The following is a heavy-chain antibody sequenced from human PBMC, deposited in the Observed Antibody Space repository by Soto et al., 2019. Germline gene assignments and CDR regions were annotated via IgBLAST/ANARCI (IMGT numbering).Heavy chain of an antibody. CDR1: GVSISSGDYY. CDR3: ARAALGITIFGVVTSPRYYFDY. J-gene: IGHJ4*02. Sequence: QVQLQESGPGLVKPSQTLSLTCTVSGVSISSGDYYWSWIRQPPGTGLEWIGYIYYSGSTYYNPALKSQVTISVDTSKNQFSLKLSSVTAADTAVYYCARAALGITIFGVVTSPRYYFDYWGQGTLVTVSS. V-gene: IGHV4-30-4*01. CDR2: IYYSGST. D-gene: IGHD3-3*01.